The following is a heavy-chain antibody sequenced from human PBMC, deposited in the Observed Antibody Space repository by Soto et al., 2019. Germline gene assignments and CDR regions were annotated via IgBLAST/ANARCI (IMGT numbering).Heavy chain of an antibody. J-gene: IGHJ4*02. CDR2: IYYSGST. Sequence: SETLSLTCTVSGGSISSYYWSWIRQPPGKGLEWIGYIYYSGSTNYNPSLKSRVTISVDNSKNTLYLQMNSLRAEDTAVYYCARDRYRFGELFFDYWGQGTLVTVSS. V-gene: IGHV4-59*12. CDR3: ARDRYRFGELFFDY. D-gene: IGHD3-10*01. CDR1: GGSISSYY.